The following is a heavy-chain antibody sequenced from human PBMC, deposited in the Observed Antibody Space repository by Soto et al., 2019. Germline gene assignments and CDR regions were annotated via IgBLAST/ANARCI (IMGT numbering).Heavy chain of an antibody. Sequence: GGSLRLSCAASGFTFSNAWMSWVRQAPGKGLEWVGRIKSKTDGGTTDYAAPVKGRFTISRDDSKNTLYLQMNSLKTEDTAVYYCTTLNYYGSGSYYSFHPNDLFPGRRFRHPDYWGQGTLVTVSS. D-gene: IGHD3-10*01. V-gene: IGHV3-15*01. CDR2: IKSKTDGGTT. CDR3: TTLNYYGSGSYYSFHPNDLFPGRRFRHPDY. CDR1: GFTFSNAW. J-gene: IGHJ4*02.